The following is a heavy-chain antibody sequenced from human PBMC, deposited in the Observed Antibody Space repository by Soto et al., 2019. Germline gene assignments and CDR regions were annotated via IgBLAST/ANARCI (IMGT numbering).Heavy chain of an antibody. V-gene: IGHV3-30-3*01. CDR3: ASFIAARPGVDY. Sequence: QVQLVESGGGVVQPGRSLRLSCAASGFTFSSYAMHWVRQAPGKGLEWVAVISYDGSNKYYADSVTGRFTISRDNSKNTLYLQMNSLRAADTAVYYCASFIAARPGVDYWGQGTLVTVSS. J-gene: IGHJ4*02. CDR1: GFTFSSYA. D-gene: IGHD6-6*01. CDR2: ISYDGSNK.